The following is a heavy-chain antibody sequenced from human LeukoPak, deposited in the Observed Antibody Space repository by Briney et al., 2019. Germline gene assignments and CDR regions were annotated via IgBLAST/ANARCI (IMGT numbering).Heavy chain of an antibody. CDR2: IYDTGSS. J-gene: IGHJ5*02. V-gene: IGHV4-59*13. Sequence: SETLSLTCTVSGASISGYYWNWIRQSPEKGLEWNAFIYDTGSSNYNPSLTSRVTISIDTSKNQFSLKLKSVSAADTAVYYCAGNRNALGDVNWLDPWGQGTLVTVSS. D-gene: IGHD1/OR15-1a*01. CDR1: GASISGYY. CDR3: AGNRNALGDVNWLDP.